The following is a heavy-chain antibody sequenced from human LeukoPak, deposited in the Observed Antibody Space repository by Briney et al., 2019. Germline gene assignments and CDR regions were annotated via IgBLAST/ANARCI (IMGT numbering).Heavy chain of an antibody. D-gene: IGHD7-27*01. CDR1: GGSVSDYY. CDR3: ASRKLGNDY. CDR2: TGST. V-gene: IGHV4-59*02. J-gene: IGHJ4*02. Sequence: PSETLSLTCTVSGGSVSDYYWSWIRQSPGKGLEWIDTGSTSYNPSLRSRVTMSADTSKNQFSLKLSSVTAADTAVYYCASRKLGNDYWGQGTLVTVSS.